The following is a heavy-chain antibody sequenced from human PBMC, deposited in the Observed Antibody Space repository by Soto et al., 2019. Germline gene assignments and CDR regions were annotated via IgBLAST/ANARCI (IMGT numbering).Heavy chain of an antibody. D-gene: IGHD2-2*01. CDR3: ARDPIVVVPAAEKYYYYGMDV. CDR2: IIPIFGTA. V-gene: IGHV1-69*13. J-gene: IGHJ6*02. CDR1: AGTFSSYA. Sequence: GASVKVSCKASAGTFSSYAISWVRQAPGQGLGWMGGIIPIFGTANYAQKFQGRVTITADESTSTAYIELSSLRSEDTAVYYCARDPIVVVPAAEKYYYYGMDVWGQGTTVTVSS.